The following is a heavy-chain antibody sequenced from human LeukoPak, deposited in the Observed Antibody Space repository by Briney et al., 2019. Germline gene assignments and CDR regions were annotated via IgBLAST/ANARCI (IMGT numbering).Heavy chain of an antibody. CDR1: GFTLSDYY. V-gene: IGHV3-11*04. Sequence: PGGSLRLSCAVSGFTLSDYYMSWIRQAPGKGLEWVPYISSSGRSIYYADSVKGRFTTSRDKAKNALYLEMNSLRAEDTAVYYCARVFCSGGSCYSVPDAFDIWGQGTMVTVSS. CDR3: ARVFCSGGSCYSVPDAFDI. CDR2: ISSSGRSI. D-gene: IGHD2-15*01. J-gene: IGHJ3*02.